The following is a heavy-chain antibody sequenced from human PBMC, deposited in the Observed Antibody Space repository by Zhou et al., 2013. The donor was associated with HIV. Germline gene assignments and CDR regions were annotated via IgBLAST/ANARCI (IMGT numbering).Heavy chain of an antibody. D-gene: IGHD2-21*01. V-gene: IGHV1-18*01. CDR1: GYIFSSHG. J-gene: IGHJ4*02. Sequence: QVQLVQSGPEVKKPGASVKVSCKASGYIFSSHGITWVRQAPGQGLEWMGWISVANGNTNFARKFQGKVFLTTDTSTNTVYMDLRSLRSDDTAVYYCARDFGGDGDSWGQGTLVTVSS. CDR3: ARDFGGDGDS. CDR2: ISVANGNT.